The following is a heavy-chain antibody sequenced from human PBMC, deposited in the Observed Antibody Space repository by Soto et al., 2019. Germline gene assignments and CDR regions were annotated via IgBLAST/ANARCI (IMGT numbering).Heavy chain of an antibody. CDR2: IIPNSGGT. CDR3: ERAPGDTAQVTWYFDC. V-gene: IGHV1-2*02. CDR1: GYTFTDYY. Sequence: QVQLVQSGAEVKKPGASVKVSCKASGYTFTDYYLHWVRQAPGQGLEWMGWIIPNSGGTNFAQRFQGRVTMTRDTSISSAYMELSRLRSDDTAVYYCERAPGDTAQVTWYFDCWGQGTLGTVSS. J-gene: IGHJ4*02. D-gene: IGHD5-18*01.